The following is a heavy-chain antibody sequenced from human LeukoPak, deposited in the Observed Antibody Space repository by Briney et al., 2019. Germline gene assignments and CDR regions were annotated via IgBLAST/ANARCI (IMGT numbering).Heavy chain of an antibody. J-gene: IGHJ6*02. CDR1: GGSISSGGYY. CDR2: IYYSGST. D-gene: IGHD6-25*01. V-gene: IGHV4-31*03. Sequence: SETLSLTCTVSGGSISSGGYYWSWIRQHPGKGLEWIGYIYYSGSTYYNPSLKSRVTISVDTSKNQFSLKLSSVTAADTAVYYCARVVSGMGIGSYYYYYGMDVWGQGTTVTVSS. CDR3: ARVVSGMGIGSYYYYYGMDV.